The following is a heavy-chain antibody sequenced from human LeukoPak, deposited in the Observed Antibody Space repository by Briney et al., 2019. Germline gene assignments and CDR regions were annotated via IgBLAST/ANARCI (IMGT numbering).Heavy chain of an antibody. D-gene: IGHD2-2*01. Sequence: GGSLGLSCAASGFTFRNYGMQWVRQAPGKGLEWLAVVSHDGRIKIYADSVKGRFTISRDNSKNTLDLEMFGLRTEDTAVYYCAKEPNSFTSGWYFQDWGQGALVIVSS. V-gene: IGHV3-30*18. CDR1: GFTFRNYG. CDR2: VSHDGRIK. CDR3: AKEPNSFTSGWYFQD. J-gene: IGHJ1*01.